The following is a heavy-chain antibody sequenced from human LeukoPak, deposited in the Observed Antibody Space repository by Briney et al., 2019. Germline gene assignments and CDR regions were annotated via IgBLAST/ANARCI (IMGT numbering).Heavy chain of an antibody. J-gene: IGHJ4*02. Sequence: GGSLRLSCAASGFTFSDYAMSWVRQAPGKGLEWLSVISGGSSGSTYHAASVTGRFTVSRDNSKQTVDLQMNNLRVDDTAIYYCAKDHANTPVVTNWGQGILVSVSS. CDR1: GFTFSDYA. CDR3: AKDHANTPVVTN. V-gene: IGHV3-23*01. CDR2: ISGGSSGST. D-gene: IGHD2-21*02.